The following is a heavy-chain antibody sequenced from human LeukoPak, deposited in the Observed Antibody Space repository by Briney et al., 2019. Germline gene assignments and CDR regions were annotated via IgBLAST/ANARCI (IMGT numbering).Heavy chain of an antibody. Sequence: SVKVSCNASGGTFSSYAISWVRQAPGQGLEWMGGIIPIFGTANYAQKFQGRVTITTDESTSTAYMELSSLRSEDTAVYYCAYCGGDCYLNWFDPWGQGTLVTVSS. CDR1: GGTFSSYA. J-gene: IGHJ5*02. CDR2: IIPIFGTA. CDR3: AYCGGDCYLNWFDP. D-gene: IGHD2-21*01. V-gene: IGHV1-69*05.